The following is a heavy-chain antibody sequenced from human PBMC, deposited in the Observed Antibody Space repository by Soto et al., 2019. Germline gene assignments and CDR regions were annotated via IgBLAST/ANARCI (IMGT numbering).Heavy chain of an antibody. CDR1: GFTFSSYA. D-gene: IGHD4-17*01. Sequence: GGSLSLSCAASGFTFSSYAMSWVRQAPGKGLEWVSAISGSGGSTYYADSVKGRFTISRDNSKNTLYLQMNSLRAEDTAVYYCAKVYSDYGDYGLFDYWGQGTLVTVSS. CDR3: AKVYSDYGDYGLFDY. V-gene: IGHV3-23*01. CDR2: ISGSGGST. J-gene: IGHJ4*02.